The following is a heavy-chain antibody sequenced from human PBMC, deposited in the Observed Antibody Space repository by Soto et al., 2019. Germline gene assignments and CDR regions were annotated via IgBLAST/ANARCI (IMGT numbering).Heavy chain of an antibody. CDR3: ARGRIITIFGVAPFDY. CDR2: IYYSGST. Sequence: SETLSLTCTVSGGSISSSSYYWGWIRQPPGKGLEWIGSIYYSGSTYYNPSLKSRVTISVDTSKNQFSLKLSSVTAADTAVYYCARGRIITIFGVAPFDYWGQGTLVTVSS. D-gene: IGHD3-3*01. CDR1: GGSISSSSYY. J-gene: IGHJ4*02. V-gene: IGHV4-39*07.